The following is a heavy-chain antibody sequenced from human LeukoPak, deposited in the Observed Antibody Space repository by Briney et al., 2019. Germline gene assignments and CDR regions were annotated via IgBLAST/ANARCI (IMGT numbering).Heavy chain of an antibody. CDR3: AELGITMIGGV. CDR1: GFTFRSYG. CDR2: MSGSGVNT. J-gene: IGHJ6*04. D-gene: IGHD3-10*02. Sequence: GGTLRLSCAASGFTFRSYGMSWVRQAPGKGLEWVSGMSGSGVNTDYADSVKGRFTISRDNAKNSLYLQMNSLRAEDTAVYYCAELGITMIGGVWGKGTTVTISS. V-gene: IGHV3-23*01.